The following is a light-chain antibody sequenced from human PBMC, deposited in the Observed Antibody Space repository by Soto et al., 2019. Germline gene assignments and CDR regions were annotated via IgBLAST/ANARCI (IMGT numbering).Light chain of an antibody. Sequence: QSALTQPDSVSGSPGQSITISCSETSSGIGTYNYFSWYQLHPGKVPKLIIYEVNNRPSGISPRFSDSKSGKTASLIISGLQAEDEADYYCCSFTTSSTWLFGGGTKLTVL. CDR3: CSFTTSSTWL. V-gene: IGLV2-23*02. J-gene: IGLJ3*02. CDR2: EVN. CDR1: SSGIGTYNY.